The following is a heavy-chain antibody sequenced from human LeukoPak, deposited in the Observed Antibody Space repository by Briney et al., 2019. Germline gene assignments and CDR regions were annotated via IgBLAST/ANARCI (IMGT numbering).Heavy chain of an antibody. CDR1: GFTVGTNY. Sequence: GGSLRLSCVISGFTVGTNYMTWVGQAPGKGLEWVSVTYSGGNTHYADCVKGRFSGSRDTSKNTLYLQTNSLRLEGTAVYYCARYGDISTSYCSPLDYWGQGTLVTVSS. D-gene: IGHD3-9*01. CDR2: TYSGGNT. V-gene: IGHV3-66*02. J-gene: IGHJ4*02. CDR3: ARYGDISTSYCSPLDY.